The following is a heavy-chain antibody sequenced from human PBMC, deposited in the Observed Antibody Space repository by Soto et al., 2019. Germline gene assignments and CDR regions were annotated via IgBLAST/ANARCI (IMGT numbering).Heavy chain of an antibody. V-gene: IGHV4-30-2*01. Sequence: PSETLSLTCAVSGGSISIGGYSWSCIRQPPGKGLEWIGYIYHSGSTYYNPSLKSRVTISVDRSKNQFSLKLSSVTAADTAVYYCARDSGSYGGFDYWGQGTLVTVSS. CDR1: GGSISIGGYS. CDR3: ARDSGSYGGFDY. D-gene: IGHD1-26*01. CDR2: IYHSGST. J-gene: IGHJ4*02.